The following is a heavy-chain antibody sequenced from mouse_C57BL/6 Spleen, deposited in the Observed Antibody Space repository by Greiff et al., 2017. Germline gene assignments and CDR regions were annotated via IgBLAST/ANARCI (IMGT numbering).Heavy chain of an antibody. V-gene: IGHV1-64*01. CDR2: IHPNSGST. J-gene: IGHJ3*01. CDR1: GYTFTSYW. Sequence: QVQLQQSGAELVKPGASVKLSCKASGYTFTSYWMHWVKQRPGQGLEWIGMIHPNSGSTNYNEKFKSKATLTVDKSSSTAYMQLSSLTSEDSAVYYCASYDGYSPFAYWGQGTLVTVSA. CDR3: ASYDGYSPFAY. D-gene: IGHD2-3*01.